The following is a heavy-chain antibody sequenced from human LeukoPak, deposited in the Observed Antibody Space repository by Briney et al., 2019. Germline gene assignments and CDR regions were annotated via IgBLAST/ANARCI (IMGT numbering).Heavy chain of an antibody. CDR2: IVFGSGNT. CDR3: ARDKGSSYLSSFDY. V-gene: IGHV1-58*02. CDR1: GFTFTSSA. Sequence: GASVKVSCKASGFTFTSSAMQWVRQARGQRLEWIGWIVFGSGNTNYAQKFQERVTITRDMSTSTAYMELSRLRSEDTAVYYCARDKGSSYLSSFDYWGQGTLVTVSS. J-gene: IGHJ4*02. D-gene: IGHD6-6*01.